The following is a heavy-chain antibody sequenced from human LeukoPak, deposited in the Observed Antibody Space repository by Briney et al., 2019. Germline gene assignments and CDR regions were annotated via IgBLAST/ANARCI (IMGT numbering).Heavy chain of an antibody. D-gene: IGHD3-10*01. CDR2: INPNSGGT. CDR3: ARGGLTMVRGNPNWFDP. V-gene: IGHV1-2*06. CDR1: GYTFTGYY. Sequence: GASVKVSCKASGYTFTGYYMHWVRQAPGQGLVWMGRINPNSGGTNYAQKFQGRVTMTRDTSISTAYMELSRLRSDDTAVYYCARGGLTMVRGNPNWFDPWGQGTLVTVSS. J-gene: IGHJ5*02.